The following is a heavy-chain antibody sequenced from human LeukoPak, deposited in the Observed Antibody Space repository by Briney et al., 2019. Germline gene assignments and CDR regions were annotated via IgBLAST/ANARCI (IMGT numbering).Heavy chain of an antibody. CDR1: GFTFDDYA. CDR3: ATVIRRSRQSSEAFDI. D-gene: IGHD3-10*01. J-gene: IGHJ3*02. CDR2: ISWNSGSI. Sequence: GGSLRLSCAASGFTFDDYAMHWVRQAPGKGLEWVSGISWNSGSIGYADSVKGRFTISRANAKKSLYLQMNSLRAEDTALYYCATVIRRSRQSSEAFDIWGQGTMVTVS. V-gene: IGHV3-9*01.